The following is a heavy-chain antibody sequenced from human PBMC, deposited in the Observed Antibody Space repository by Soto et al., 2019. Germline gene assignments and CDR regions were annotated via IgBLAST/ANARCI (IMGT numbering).Heavy chain of an antibody. CDR1: GGSISSGGYS. CDR3: ARGSVTRGGLSFDI. Sequence: SETLSLTCAASGGSISSGGYSWSCIPQPPGKGLEWIGYIYHSGSTYYNPSLKSRVTISVDTSKNQFSLKLSSVTAADTAVYYCARGSVTRGGLSFDIWGQGTMVTVSS. CDR2: IYHSGST. V-gene: IGHV4-30-2*01. D-gene: IGHD4-17*01. J-gene: IGHJ3*02.